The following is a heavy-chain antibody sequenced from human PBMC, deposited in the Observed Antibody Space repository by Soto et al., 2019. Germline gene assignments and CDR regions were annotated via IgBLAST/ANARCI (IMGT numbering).Heavy chain of an antibody. CDR1: GYSFTTYW. D-gene: IGHD6-13*01. CDR3: ARSNLYSSSWYYYYYGMDV. Sequence: GESLKISCKGSGYSFTTYWTGWVRQMPGKGLEWIGVIYPDDSETRYSPSFQGQVTISADKSISTAYLQWSSLKASDTAIYYCARSNLYSSSWYYYYYGMDVWGQGTTVTVSS. V-gene: IGHV5-51*01. J-gene: IGHJ6*02. CDR2: IYPDDSET.